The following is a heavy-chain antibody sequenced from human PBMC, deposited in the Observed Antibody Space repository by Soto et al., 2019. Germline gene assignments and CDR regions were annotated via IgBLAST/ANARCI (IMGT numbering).Heavy chain of an antibody. V-gene: IGHV5-51*01. CDR2: IYPGDPDT. CDR1: GYSFTSYW. D-gene: IGHD6-19*01. CDR3: ARRGAGTFGGFEVQLSYYYYYGMDV. J-gene: IGHJ6*02. Sequence: LGESLKISCKGSGYSFTSYWIGWVRQMPGKGLEWMGIIYPGDPDTRYSPSFQGQVTISADKSISTAYLQWSSLKASDTAMYYCARRGAGTFGGFEVQLSYYYYYGMDVWGQGTTVTVSS.